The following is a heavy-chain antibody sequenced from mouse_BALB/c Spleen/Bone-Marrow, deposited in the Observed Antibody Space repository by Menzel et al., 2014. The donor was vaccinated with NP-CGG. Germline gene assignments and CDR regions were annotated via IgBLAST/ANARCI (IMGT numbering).Heavy chain of an antibody. CDR1: GYTFTSYY. V-gene: IGHV1S81*02. CDR2: INPSNGGT. CDR3: TRGRTCDFDY. Sequence: QVQLQQSGAELVKPGASVKLSCKASGYTFTSYYMYWVKQRPGQGLEWIGEINPSNGGTNFNEKFKSRATLTVDKSSSTAYMQLSSLTSKDSAVYYCTRGRTCDFDYWGQGTTLTVSS. J-gene: IGHJ2*01.